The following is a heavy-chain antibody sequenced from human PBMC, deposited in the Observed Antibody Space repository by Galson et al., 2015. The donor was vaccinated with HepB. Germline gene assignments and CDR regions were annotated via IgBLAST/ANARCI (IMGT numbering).Heavy chain of an antibody. CDR3: ARATYYYDSSGYYYRAYPPTSYYFDY. D-gene: IGHD3-22*01. CDR1: EYTFTSYA. V-gene: IGHV7-4-1*02. CDR2: INTNTGNP. Sequence: SVKVSCKASEYTFTSYAMNWVRQAPGQGLEWMGWINTNTGNPTYAQGFTGRFVFSLDTSVSTAYLQISSLKAEDTAVYYCARATYYYDSSGYYYRAYPPTSYYFDYWGQGTLVTVSS. J-gene: IGHJ4*02.